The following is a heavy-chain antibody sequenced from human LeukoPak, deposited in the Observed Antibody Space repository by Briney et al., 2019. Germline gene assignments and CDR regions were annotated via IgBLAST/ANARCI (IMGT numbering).Heavy chain of an antibody. CDR2: IYSGGST. D-gene: IGHD3-10*02. V-gene: IGHV3-53*01. J-gene: IGHJ4*02. Sequence: AGGSLRLSCAAPGFTVSSNYMSWVRQAPGKGLEWVSVIYSGGSTYYADSVKGRFTISRDNSKNTLYLQMNSLRAVDTAVYYCAREVCLDYWGQGTLVTVSS. CDR3: AREVCLDY. CDR1: GFTVSSNY.